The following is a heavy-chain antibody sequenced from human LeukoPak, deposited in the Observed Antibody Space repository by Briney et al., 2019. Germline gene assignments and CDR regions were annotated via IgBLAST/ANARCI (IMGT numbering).Heavy chain of an antibody. CDR3: ARDPRTTKNAFDI. D-gene: IGHD4-11*01. J-gene: IGHJ3*02. CDR1: GYTFTNYG. Sequence: APVKVSCKASGYTFTNYGITWVRQAPGQGLEWMGWINPNSGGTNYAQKFQGRVTMTRDTSISTAYMELSSLRSDDTAVYYCARDPRTTKNAFDIWGQGTMVTVSS. V-gene: IGHV1-2*02. CDR2: INPNSGGT.